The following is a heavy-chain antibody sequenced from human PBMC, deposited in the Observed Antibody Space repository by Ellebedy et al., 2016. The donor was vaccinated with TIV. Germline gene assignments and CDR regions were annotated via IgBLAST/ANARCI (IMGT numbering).Heavy chain of an antibody. J-gene: IGHJ4*02. Sequence: SETLSLTXSVSHFPISGGYYWGWVRQTPVKGLEWIGSMFHSGSTYYNPSLRSRVTMSVDTSRNQLSLTLRSVTAADTGIYYCARMTSRGFSTPAYWGQGTLVTVSS. CDR2: MFHSGST. CDR3: ARMTSRGFSTPAY. CDR1: HFPISGGYY. V-gene: IGHV4-38-2*02. D-gene: IGHD6-19*01.